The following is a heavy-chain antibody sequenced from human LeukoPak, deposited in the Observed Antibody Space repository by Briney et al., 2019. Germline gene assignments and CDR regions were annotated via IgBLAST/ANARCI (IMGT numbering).Heavy chain of an antibody. V-gene: IGHV3-48*03. D-gene: IGHD3-22*01. CDR3: TRGPPNYLESSGYFYL. CDR1: GFTFSNYE. CDR2: ISSSGGAI. J-gene: IGHJ4*02. Sequence: PGGSLRLSCAASGFTFSNYEMKWVRQAPGKGLEWVSYISSSGGAIYFADSVEGRFTISRDNAKKSLYLQMKSLRAEDTAVYYCTRGPPNYLESSGYFYLWGQGTLVTVSS.